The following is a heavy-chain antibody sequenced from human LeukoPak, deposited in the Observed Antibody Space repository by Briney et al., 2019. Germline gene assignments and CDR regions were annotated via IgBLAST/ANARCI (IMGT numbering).Heavy chain of an antibody. V-gene: IGHV4-34*01. CDR3: ARVAYSYVINDWSRTGLGAYPTKYYYHMDV. CDR1: GGSFSDYY. J-gene: IGHJ6*03. Sequence: SETLSLTCAVYGGSFSDYYWSWIRQLPGKGLEWIGEINPSGSTNYSPSLKSRVTISVDTSKKQLSLKLRSLAPADTAVYFCARVAYSYVINDWSRTGLGAYPTKYYYHMDVWDKGPTVTVSS. D-gene: IGHD5-18*01. CDR2: INPSGST.